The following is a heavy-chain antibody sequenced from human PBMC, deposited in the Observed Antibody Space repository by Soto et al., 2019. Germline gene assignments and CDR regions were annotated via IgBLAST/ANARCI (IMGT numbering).Heavy chain of an antibody. CDR3: ARVLVYSSSSGAFDI. CDR2: IYTSGST. Sequence: SETLSLTCTVSGGSISSYYWSWIRQPAGKGLEWIGRIYTSGSTNYNPSLKSRVTMSVDTSKNQFSLKLSSVTAADTAVYYCARVLVYSSSSGAFDIWGQGQWSPSPQ. V-gene: IGHV4-4*07. J-gene: IGHJ3*02. D-gene: IGHD6-6*01. CDR1: GGSISSYY.